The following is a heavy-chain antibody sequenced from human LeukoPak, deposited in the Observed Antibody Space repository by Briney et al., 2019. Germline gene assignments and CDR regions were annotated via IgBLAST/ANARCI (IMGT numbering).Heavy chain of an antibody. CDR3: AREKGVEVPAAMDTADAFDI. CDR2: IYTSGST. CDR1: GGSISSGSDY. J-gene: IGHJ3*02. D-gene: IGHD2-2*01. V-gene: IGHV4-61*02. Sequence: SETLSLTCTVSGGSISSGSDYWSWIRQPAGKGLEWIGRIYTSGSTNYNPSLKSRVTISVDTSKNQFSLKLSSVTAADTAVYYCAREKGVEVPAAMDTADAFDIWGQGTMVTVSS.